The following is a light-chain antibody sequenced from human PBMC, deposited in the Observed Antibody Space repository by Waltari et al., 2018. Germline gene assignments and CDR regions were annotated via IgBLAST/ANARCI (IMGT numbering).Light chain of an antibody. V-gene: IGLV4-69*01. J-gene: IGLJ3*02. CDR2: VNSDGSH. Sequence: QLVLTQSPSASASLGASVKLTCPLSTGHSRNAIACLHPQPKKGPRYLVKVNSDGSHNKGDEIPARFSGSSSVAERYLTISSLQSEDEADYYCQTGGHGTWVFGGGTKLTVL. CDR3: QTGGHGTWV. CDR1: TGHSRNA.